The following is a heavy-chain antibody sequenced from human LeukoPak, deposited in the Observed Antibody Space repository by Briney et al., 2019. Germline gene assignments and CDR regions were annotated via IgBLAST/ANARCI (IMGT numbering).Heavy chain of an antibody. V-gene: IGHV3-30*02. D-gene: IGHD2-2*01. Sequence: GGSLRLSCAASGFTFSGYDIHWVRQAPGKGLEWVAFIRYDGSNKYYADSMKGRFTISRDNSKNTLYLLMNSLRAEDTAAYYCAKDLGYCSSISCALWGQGTLVTVSS. CDR2: IRYDGSNK. J-gene: IGHJ4*02. CDR1: GFTFSGYD. CDR3: AKDLGYCSSISCAL.